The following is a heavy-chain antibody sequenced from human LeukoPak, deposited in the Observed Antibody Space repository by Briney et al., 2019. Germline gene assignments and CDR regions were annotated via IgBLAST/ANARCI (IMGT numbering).Heavy chain of an antibody. D-gene: IGHD3-16*02. CDR1: GGSFSGYY. Sequence: SETLSLTCAVYGGSFSGYYWSWIRQPPGKGLEWIGEINHSGSTNYNPSLKSRVTISVDTSKNQFSLKLSSVTAADTAVYYCARQSPISYNWFDPWGQGTLVTVSS. CDR2: INHSGST. V-gene: IGHV4-34*01. CDR3: ARQSPISYNWFDP. J-gene: IGHJ5*02.